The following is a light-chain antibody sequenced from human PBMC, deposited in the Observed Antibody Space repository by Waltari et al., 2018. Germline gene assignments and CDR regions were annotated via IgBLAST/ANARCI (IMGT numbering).Light chain of an antibody. V-gene: IGLV3-25*03. CDR3: HSADSSGFNVV. CDR1: ELPNQY. CDR2: DDN. Sequence: SYELTQPPSVSVSPGQTARITCSGDELPNQYAYWYQPKSGQAPLLVLYDDNKRPSGIPERCSGSTAVTIGTLTINGVQAGDAADYYCHSADSSGFNVVFGGGTKLTVL. J-gene: IGLJ2*01.